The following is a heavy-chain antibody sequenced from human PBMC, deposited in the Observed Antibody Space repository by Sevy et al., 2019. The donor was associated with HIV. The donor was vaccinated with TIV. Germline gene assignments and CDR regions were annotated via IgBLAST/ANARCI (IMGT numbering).Heavy chain of an antibody. D-gene: IGHD2-2*01. Sequence: GGSLRLSCAASGFTFDDYAMHWVRQAPGKGLEWVSGISWNSGSIGYADSVKGRFTISRDNAKNSLYLQMNSLRAEDTALYYCAKDIGVPAAITVYYYYGMDVWGQGTTVTVSS. J-gene: IGHJ6*02. CDR3: AKDIGVPAAITVYYYYGMDV. CDR1: GFTFDDYA. V-gene: IGHV3-9*01. CDR2: ISWNSGSI.